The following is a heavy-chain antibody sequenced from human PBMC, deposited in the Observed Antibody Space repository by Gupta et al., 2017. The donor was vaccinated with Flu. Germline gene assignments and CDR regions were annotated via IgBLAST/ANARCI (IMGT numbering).Heavy chain of an antibody. CDR1: GFSFSYAY. CDR3: TTDSSGGITFDM. Sequence: EGQLVESGGGLVKPVGSLRLSCAASGFSFSYAYMNWVRQAPGKGLEWVGRLKSEADGGTADYAAPVKGRFTISRDDSKNTLWLQMNSLRTEDTAVYYCTTDSSGGITFDMWGQGTPVTVSA. CDR2: LKSEADGGTA. V-gene: IGHV3-15*01. J-gene: IGHJ3*02. D-gene: IGHD3-10*01.